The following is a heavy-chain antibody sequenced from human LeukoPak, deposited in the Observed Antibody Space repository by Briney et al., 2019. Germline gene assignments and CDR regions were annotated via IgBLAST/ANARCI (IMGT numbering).Heavy chain of an antibody. CDR3: ARGNTGSHWGDHYFYMDV. J-gene: IGHJ6*03. Sequence: SETLSLTCAVYGGSFRGYCWGWVRQTPGKGLGWLGEITHNGGTNYMPSLSGRVSVFQDVSKNQFSLKLSSVTAADTGVYYCARGNTGSHWGDHYFYMDVWGKGTTVIISS. D-gene: IGHD1-26*01. CDR1: GGSFRGYC. CDR2: ITHNGGT. V-gene: IGHV4-34*01.